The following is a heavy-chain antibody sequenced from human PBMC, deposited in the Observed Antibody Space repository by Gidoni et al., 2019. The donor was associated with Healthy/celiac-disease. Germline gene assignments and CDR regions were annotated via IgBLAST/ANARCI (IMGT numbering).Heavy chain of an antibody. CDR1: GCAISSSSYY. Sequence: QLQLQESGPGLVKPSETLSLTCTVSGCAISSSSYYWGWIRQPPGKGLEWIGSIYYSGSTYYNPSLKSRVTISVDTSKNQFSLKLSSVTAADTAVYYCARHSTVAGIWFPFDYWGQGTLVTVSS. CDR3: ARHSTVAGIWFPFDY. CDR2: IYYSGST. J-gene: IGHJ4*02. D-gene: IGHD6-19*01. V-gene: IGHV4-39*01.